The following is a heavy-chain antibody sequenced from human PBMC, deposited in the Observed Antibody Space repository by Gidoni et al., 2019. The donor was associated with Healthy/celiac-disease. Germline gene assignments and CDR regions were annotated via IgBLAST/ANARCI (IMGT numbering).Heavy chain of an antibody. Sequence: EVQLVESGGGLVKPGGSLRLSCAASGFTFRNAWMSWVRQAPGKGLEWVGRIKSKTDGGTTDYAAPVKGRFTISRDDSKNTLYLQMNSLKTEDTAVYYCTTDASVVTPYDAFDIWGQGTMVTVSS. CDR2: IKSKTDGGTT. CDR1: GFTFRNAW. D-gene: IGHD2-21*02. J-gene: IGHJ3*02. V-gene: IGHV3-15*01. CDR3: TTDASVVTPYDAFDI.